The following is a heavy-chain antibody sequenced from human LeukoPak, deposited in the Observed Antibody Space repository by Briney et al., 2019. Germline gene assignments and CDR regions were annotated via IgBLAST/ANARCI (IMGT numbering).Heavy chain of an antibody. Sequence: GGSLRLSCGASGFTFSNYAMSWVRQAPGKGLEWVSGINDNGSTRFYAASVKGRFTSSRDNSKNTLYLQMNSLRADDTAVYYCAKDPDYDILTGTTFDYWGQGTLVTVSS. D-gene: IGHD3-9*01. CDR2: INDNGSTR. CDR1: GFTFSNYA. CDR3: AKDPDYDILTGTTFDY. J-gene: IGHJ4*02. V-gene: IGHV3-23*01.